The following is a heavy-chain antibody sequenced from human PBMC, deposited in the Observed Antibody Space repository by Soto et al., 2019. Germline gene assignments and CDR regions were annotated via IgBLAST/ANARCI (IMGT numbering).Heavy chain of an antibody. CDR3: ARQAAAGKYYYAMDV. CDR1: GYSFTTYW. D-gene: IGHD6-13*01. CDR2: IYPGDSDT. Sequence: EVQLVQSGEEVKKPGESLKISCKGSGYSFTTYWIGWVRQMPGKGLEGMVIIYPGDSDTRYSPSFQGQVTISADKSINTTYLQWSSLKASDTAIYYCARQAAAGKYYYAMDVWGQGTTVTVSS. V-gene: IGHV5-51*01. J-gene: IGHJ6*02.